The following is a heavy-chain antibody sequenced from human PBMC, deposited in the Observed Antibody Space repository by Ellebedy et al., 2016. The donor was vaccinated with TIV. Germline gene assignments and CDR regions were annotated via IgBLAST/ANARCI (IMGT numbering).Heavy chain of an antibody. CDR2: IIPMFGTA. V-gene: IGHV1-69*13. CDR3: ARHPNPYYYYYMDV. J-gene: IGHJ6*03. CDR1: GYTFTSYY. Sequence: SVKVSCXASGYTFTSYYMHWVRQAPGQGLEWMGGIIPMFGTAKYAQKFQGRVTITADESTSTAYMELSSLRSEDTAVYYCARHPNPYYYYYMDVWGKGTTVTVSS.